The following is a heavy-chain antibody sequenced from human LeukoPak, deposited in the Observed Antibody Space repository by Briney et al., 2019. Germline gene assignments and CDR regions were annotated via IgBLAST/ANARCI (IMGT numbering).Heavy chain of an antibody. CDR2: ITGSGLRT. CDR1: EFTFSNYA. J-gene: IGHJ4*02. V-gene: IGHV3-23*01. D-gene: IGHD6-6*01. CDR3: AKRIAAPPRSFDY. Sequence: GGSLRLSCAASEFTFSNYAMHWVRQAPGKGLEWVSGITGSGLRTYYGDSVKGRFTIYRDNSKSTLYLQMNSLGAEDTAVYYCAKRIAAPPRSFDYWGQGILVTVSS.